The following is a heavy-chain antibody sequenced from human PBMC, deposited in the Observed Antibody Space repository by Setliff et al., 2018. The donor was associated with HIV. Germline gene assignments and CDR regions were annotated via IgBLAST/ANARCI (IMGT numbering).Heavy chain of an antibody. CDR3: TTAGDSGSVSGNYNDLAV. J-gene: IGHJ6*03. V-gene: IGHV3-15*01. CDR1: GFTFSNAW. Sequence: GGSLRLSCVGSGFTFSNAWMSWVRQAPGKGLEWVGRIRSKTDGETTEYAAPVKGRFTISRDDSKTTLFLQMKRLTSEDTGVYFCTTAGDSGSVSGNYNDLAVWGKGTTVTVSS. D-gene: IGHD1-26*01. CDR2: IRSKTDGETT.